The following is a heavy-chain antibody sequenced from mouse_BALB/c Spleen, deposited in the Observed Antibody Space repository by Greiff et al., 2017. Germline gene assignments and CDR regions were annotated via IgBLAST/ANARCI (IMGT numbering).Heavy chain of an antibody. J-gene: IGHJ4*01. CDR3: ARDGNHAMDY. Sequence: VQLQQPGAELVKPGASVKLSCKASGYTFTSYWMHWVKQRPGQGLEWIGEINPSNGRTNYNEKFKSKATLTVDKSSSTAYMQLSSLTSEDSAVYYCARDGNHAMDYWGQGTSVTVSS. D-gene: IGHD2-1*01. V-gene: IGHV1S81*02. CDR2: INPSNGRT. CDR1: GYTFTSYW.